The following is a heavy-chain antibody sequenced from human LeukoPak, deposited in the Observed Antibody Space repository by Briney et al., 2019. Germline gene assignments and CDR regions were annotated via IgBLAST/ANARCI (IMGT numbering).Heavy chain of an antibody. CDR3: ARHPSRDTYGMDV. CDR2: IYYSGST. V-gene: IGHV4-30-4*01. CDR1: GGSISSGDYY. Sequence: SETLSLTCTVSGGSISSGDYYWSWIRQPPGKGLEWIAYIYYSGSTNYNPSLKSRVTISVDTSKNQFSLKLSSVTAADTAVYYCARHPSRDTYGMDVWGQGTTVTVSS. J-gene: IGHJ6*02. D-gene: IGHD5-18*01.